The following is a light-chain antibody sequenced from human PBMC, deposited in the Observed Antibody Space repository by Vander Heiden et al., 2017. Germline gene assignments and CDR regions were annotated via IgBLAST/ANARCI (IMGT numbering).Light chain of an antibody. CDR1: SSNIGNSY. Sequence: VSTQPPSVSAAPGQKVTIPGPGGSSNIGNSYVSLYQQLPGTTPKRLIYDNNKRPSGIPDRLSGCKSGTSATLGITGLQTGDEADYYCGTWESSLSAHVFGTGTKVTVL. CDR3: GTWESSLSAHV. CDR2: DNN. V-gene: IGLV1-51*01. J-gene: IGLJ1*01.